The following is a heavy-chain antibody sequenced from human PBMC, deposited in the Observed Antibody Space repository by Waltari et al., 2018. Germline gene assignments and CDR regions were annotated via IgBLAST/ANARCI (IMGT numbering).Heavy chain of an antibody. CDR2: INHSGST. Sequence: QVQLQQWGAGLLKPSETLSLTCAVYGWSFSGYYWSWTRQPPGKGLEWIGEINHSGSTNYNPSLKSRFTISVDTSKNQFSLKLSSVTAADTAVYYCARGGDPIGAFDIWGQGTMVTVSS. V-gene: IGHV4-34*01. D-gene: IGHD3-10*01. J-gene: IGHJ3*02. CDR3: ARGGDPIGAFDI. CDR1: GWSFSGYY.